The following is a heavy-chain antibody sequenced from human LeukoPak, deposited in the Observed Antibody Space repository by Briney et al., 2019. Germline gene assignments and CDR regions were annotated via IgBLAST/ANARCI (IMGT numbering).Heavy chain of an antibody. D-gene: IGHD6-13*01. CDR3: AKGIAAAEGYYYYYYMDV. CDR1: GFTLSSYA. Sequence: GGSLRLSCAASGFTLSSYAMSWVRQAPGKGPEWVSAISGSGGSTYYADSVKGRFTISRDNSKNTLYLQMNSLRAEDTAVYYCAKGIAAAEGYYYYYYMDVWGKGTTVTVSS. V-gene: IGHV3-23*01. J-gene: IGHJ6*03. CDR2: ISGSGGST.